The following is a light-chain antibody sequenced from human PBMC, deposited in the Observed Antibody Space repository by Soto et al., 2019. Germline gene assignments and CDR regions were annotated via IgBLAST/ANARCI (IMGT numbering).Light chain of an antibody. CDR2: GAS. J-gene: IGKJ2*01. Sequence: EIVMTQSPATLSVSPGERATLSCRASQSVSSNLAWYQQKPGQAPRLLIYGASTRATGITARFSGSGSWTEFTLTISGLQSEDFAVYSCQQYNNWPQTFGQGTKLEIK. V-gene: IGKV3-15*01. CDR1: QSVSSN. CDR3: QQYNNWPQT.